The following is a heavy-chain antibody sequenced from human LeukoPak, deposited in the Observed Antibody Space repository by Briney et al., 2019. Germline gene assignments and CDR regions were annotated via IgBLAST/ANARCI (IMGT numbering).Heavy chain of an antibody. CDR2: TYYRSKWYN. D-gene: IGHD3-3*01. CDR3: ARVPYYDFQADAFDI. J-gene: IGHJ3*02. CDR1: GDSVSANGAA. V-gene: IGHV6-1*01. Sequence: SQTLSLTCAISGDSVSANGAAWNWIRQSPSRGLEWLGRTYYRSKWYNDYAVSVRSRITINPDTSKNQFSLQLNSVTPEDTAVYYCARVPYYDFQADAFDIWGQGTMVTVSS.